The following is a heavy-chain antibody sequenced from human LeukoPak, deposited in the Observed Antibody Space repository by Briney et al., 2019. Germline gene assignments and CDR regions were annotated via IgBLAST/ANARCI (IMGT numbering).Heavy chain of an antibody. V-gene: IGHV3-23*01. CDR1: EFTFSSYG. CDR3: AKLGGSYYDY. Sequence: GGTLRLSCAASEFTFSSYGMSWVRQAPGKGLEWVSSISGSGSSTYYADSVKGRFTISRDNSKNTLYLQMNSLRAEDTAVYYCAKLGGSYYDYWGQGTLVTVSS. J-gene: IGHJ4*02. CDR2: ISGSGSST. D-gene: IGHD1-26*01.